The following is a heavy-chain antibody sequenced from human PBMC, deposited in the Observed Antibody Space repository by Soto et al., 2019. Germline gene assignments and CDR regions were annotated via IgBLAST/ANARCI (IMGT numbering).Heavy chain of an antibody. CDR2: ISYDGSNK. CDR3: AGGQYYFDS. J-gene: IGHJ4*02. CDR1: GFPFSSHG. V-gene: IGHV3-30*03. D-gene: IGHD2-15*01. Sequence: QVQLVESGGGVVQPGRSLRLSCAASGFPFSSHGMHWVRQAPGKGLEWVALISYDGSNKYYPDSVKGRFTISRDNSKNTLYLQMSSLRAEDTAVYYCAGGQYYFDSCGQGTLVSVSS.